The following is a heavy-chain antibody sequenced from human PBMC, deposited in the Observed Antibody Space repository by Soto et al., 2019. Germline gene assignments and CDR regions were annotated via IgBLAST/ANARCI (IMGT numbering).Heavy chain of an antibody. D-gene: IGHD1-1*01. CDR2: IYYSGST. CDR3: ARDNENTEIRAFDV. Sequence: QVQLQESGPGLVKPSETLSLTCTVSGGSVSSGNYYWNWIRQPPGKGLEWIGYIYYSGSTNCNPSLKSRVTISVDTSKNQFSLKLSSVTAADTAVYCCARDNENTEIRAFDVWGQGTMVTVSS. CDR1: GGSVSSGNYY. V-gene: IGHV4-61*01. J-gene: IGHJ3*01.